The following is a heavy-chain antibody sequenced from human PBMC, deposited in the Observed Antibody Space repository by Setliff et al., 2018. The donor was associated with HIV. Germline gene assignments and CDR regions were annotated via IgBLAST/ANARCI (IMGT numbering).Heavy chain of an antibody. V-gene: IGHV3-11*01. Sequence: LRLSCAASGFTFTDYYMSWIRQAPGKGLEWVSYISSRGSTIYYADSVKGRFTISRDNAKNSLYLQMNSLRAEDTAVYYCARVGAVWSFDYWGQGTLVTVSS. CDR3: ARVGAVWSFDY. CDR2: ISSRGSTI. D-gene: IGHD1-1*01. CDR1: GFTFTDYY. J-gene: IGHJ4*02.